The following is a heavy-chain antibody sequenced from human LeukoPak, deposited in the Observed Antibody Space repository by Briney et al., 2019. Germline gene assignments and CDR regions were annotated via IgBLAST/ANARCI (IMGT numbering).Heavy chain of an antibody. V-gene: IGHV4-61*02. Sequence: SQTLSLTCTVSGGSISSGSYYWSWIRQPAGKGLEWIGRIYTSGSTNYNPSPKSRVTISVDTSKNQFSLKLSSVTAADTAVYYCARSTMIEENWFDPWGQGTLVTVSS. J-gene: IGHJ5*02. D-gene: IGHD3-22*01. CDR1: GGSISSGSYY. CDR3: ARSTMIEENWFDP. CDR2: IYTSGST.